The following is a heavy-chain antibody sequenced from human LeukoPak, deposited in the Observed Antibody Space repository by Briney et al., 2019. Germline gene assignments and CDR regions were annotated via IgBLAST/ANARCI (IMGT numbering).Heavy chain of an antibody. CDR3: AREMDSSGYPSGAFDI. Sequence: PGGSLRLSCAASGFTFSSYAMRWVRQAPGKGLERVAVISYDGGNKYYADSVKGRFTISRDNSKNTLYLQMNSLRAEDTAVYYCAREMDSSGYPSGAFDIWGQGTMVTVSS. CDR2: ISYDGGNK. V-gene: IGHV3-30-3*01. CDR1: GFTFSSYA. D-gene: IGHD3-22*01. J-gene: IGHJ3*02.